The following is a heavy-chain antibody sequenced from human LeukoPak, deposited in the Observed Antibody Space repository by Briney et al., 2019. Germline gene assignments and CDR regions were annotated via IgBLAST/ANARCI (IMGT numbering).Heavy chain of an antibody. Sequence: GGSLRLSCAASGFTFSSYWMHWVRQAPGKGLVWVSRINSDGSSTSYADSVKGRFTISRDNAKHTLYLQMNSLRAEDTAVYYCARDPLYCTNGVCPWVYFDYWGQGTLVTVSS. CDR3: ARDPLYCTNGVCPWVYFDY. CDR1: GFTFSSYW. J-gene: IGHJ4*02. CDR2: INSDGSST. V-gene: IGHV3-74*01. D-gene: IGHD2-8*01.